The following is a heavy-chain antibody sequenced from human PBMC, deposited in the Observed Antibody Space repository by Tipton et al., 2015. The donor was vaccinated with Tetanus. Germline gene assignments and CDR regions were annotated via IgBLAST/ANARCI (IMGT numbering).Heavy chain of an antibody. Sequence: TLSLTCTVSGGSISSYYWSWIRQPPGKGLEWIGYINYSGSTNCNPSLKSRVTISVDTSKNQFSLKLSSVTAADTAVYYCARGGRYDYGVQGWFDPWGQGTLVTVSS. CDR1: GGSISSYY. J-gene: IGHJ5*02. V-gene: IGHV4-59*01. CDR3: ARGGRYDYGVQGWFDP. CDR2: INYSGST. D-gene: IGHD4-17*01.